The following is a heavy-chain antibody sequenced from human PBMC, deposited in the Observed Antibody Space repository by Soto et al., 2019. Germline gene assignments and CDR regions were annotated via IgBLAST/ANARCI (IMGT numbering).Heavy chain of an antibody. Sequence: ASVKVSCKASGYTFSTYGITWVRQAPGQGLDWMGWINPIKGDTNSAAIFQDRVTMTTDTSTRTAYMELRSLKSDDTAVYYCARVKVPAAILGAFDLWGQGTLVTVAS. J-gene: IGHJ3*01. D-gene: IGHD2-2*02. CDR1: GYTFSTYG. CDR3: ARVKVPAAILGAFDL. V-gene: IGHV1-18*01. CDR2: INPIKGDT.